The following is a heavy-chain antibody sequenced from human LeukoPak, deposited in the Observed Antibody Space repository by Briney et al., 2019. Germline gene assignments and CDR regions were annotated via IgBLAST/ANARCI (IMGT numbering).Heavy chain of an antibody. Sequence: GGSLRLSCAASGFTFSSYSMNWVRQAPGKGLEWVSYISSSSSTIYYADSVKGRFTISRDNSKNTLYLQMNSLRAEDTAVYYCCTSPSFGSSWYQFNYWGQGALVIVSS. CDR1: GFTFSSYS. V-gene: IGHV3-48*01. CDR2: ISSSSSTI. CDR3: CTSPSFGSSWYQFNY. J-gene: IGHJ4*02. D-gene: IGHD6-13*01.